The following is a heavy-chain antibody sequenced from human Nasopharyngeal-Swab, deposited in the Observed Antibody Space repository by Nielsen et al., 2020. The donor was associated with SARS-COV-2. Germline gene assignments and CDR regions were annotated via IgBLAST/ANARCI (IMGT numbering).Heavy chain of an antibody. CDR3: ARGTTTGIDY. D-gene: IGHD4-17*01. J-gene: IGHJ4*02. CDR2: IYPVGYDV. CDR1: GFSFTHHW. Sequence: GESLKISCQGSGFSFTHHWIAWVRQMPGKGLEWMGTIYPVGYDVTYSPSFQGQVTMSVDTSITTAYLQWSTLRASDTAMYFCARGTTTGIDYWGQGTLVTVSS. V-gene: IGHV5-51*01.